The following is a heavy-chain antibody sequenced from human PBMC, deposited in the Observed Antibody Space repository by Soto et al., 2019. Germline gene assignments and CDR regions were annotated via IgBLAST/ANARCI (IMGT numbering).Heavy chain of an antibody. Sequence: GESLKSSGKGSGYSFTSYCIGWVLQMPWKGLEWMGIIYPGDSDTRYSPSFQGQVTISADKSISTAYLQWSSLKASDTAMYYCARQKLEYQLLSPYYYYGMDVWGQGTTVTVSS. CDR1: GYSFTSYC. D-gene: IGHD2-2*01. J-gene: IGHJ6*02. CDR2: IYPGDSDT. V-gene: IGHV5-51*01. CDR3: ARQKLEYQLLSPYYYYGMDV.